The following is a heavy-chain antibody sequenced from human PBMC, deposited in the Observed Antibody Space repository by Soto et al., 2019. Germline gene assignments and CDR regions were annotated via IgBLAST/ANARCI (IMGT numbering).Heavy chain of an antibody. V-gene: IGHV5-51*01. CDR2: IYPGDSGT. D-gene: IGHD6-13*01. Sequence: GESLKISCKGSGYSFTSYWIGWVRQMPGKGLEWMGIIYPGDSGTRYSPSFQGQVTISADKSISTAYLQWSSLKASDTAMYYCASHSSPYPGNYYGMDVWGQGTTVTVSS. CDR1: GYSFTSYW. CDR3: ASHSSPYPGNYYGMDV. J-gene: IGHJ6*02.